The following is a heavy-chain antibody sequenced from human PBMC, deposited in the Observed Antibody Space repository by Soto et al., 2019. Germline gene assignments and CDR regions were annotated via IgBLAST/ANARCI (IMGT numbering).Heavy chain of an antibody. CDR1: GFSLSTSGMS. CDR3: VHSPPGKHISGWYHDY. CDR2: IYWNDDK. D-gene: IGHD6-19*01. J-gene: IGHJ4*02. V-gene: IGHV2-5*01. Sequence: SGPTLVNPTQTLTLTCTFSGFSLSTSGMSVGWIRQPPEKALEWLAFIYWNDDKRYSPSLKSRLTITKDTSKNQVVLTMTNMDPVDTATYYCVHSPPGKHISGWYHDYLGQGTQVTVSS.